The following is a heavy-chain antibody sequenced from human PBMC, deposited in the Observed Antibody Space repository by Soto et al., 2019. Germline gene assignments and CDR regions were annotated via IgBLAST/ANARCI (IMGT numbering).Heavy chain of an antibody. CDR3: ARGGSLYWYFDL. D-gene: IGHD1-26*01. Sequence: QVQLVQSGAEVKKPGASVKVSCKASGYTFTNYAMHWMRQAPGQRLEWMGWINAGNGNTKYSQKFQGRVTITRDTSASTAYMELSRLRSEDTAVYYCARGGSLYWYFDLWGRGTLVTVSS. CDR2: INAGNGNT. CDR1: GYTFTNYA. J-gene: IGHJ2*01. V-gene: IGHV1-3*01.